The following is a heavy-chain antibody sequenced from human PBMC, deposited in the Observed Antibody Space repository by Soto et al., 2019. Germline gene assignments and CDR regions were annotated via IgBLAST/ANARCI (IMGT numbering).Heavy chain of an antibody. Sequence: GASVKVSCKSSGYTFTSYGIIWLRQAPGQGLEWMGWISAYNGNTNYAQKVQGRVTMTTDPSTSTVYMELRSLRSDDTAVYFCARNKYNNSWGRDWFDPWGQGTLVTVSS. D-gene: IGHD3-16*01. CDR3: ARNKYNNSWGRDWFDP. CDR1: GYTFTSYG. CDR2: ISAYNGNT. J-gene: IGHJ5*02. V-gene: IGHV1-18*04.